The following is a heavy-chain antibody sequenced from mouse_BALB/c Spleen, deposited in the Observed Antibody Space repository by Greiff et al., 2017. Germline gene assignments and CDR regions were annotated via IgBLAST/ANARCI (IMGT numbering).Heavy chain of an antibody. CDR1: GFTFSSFG. J-gene: IGHJ3*01. D-gene: IGHD1-1*01. V-gene: IGHV5-17*02. CDR2: ISSGSSTI. Sequence: EVQGVESGGGLVQPGGSRKLSCAASGFTFSSFGMHWVRQAPEKGLEWVAYISSGSSTIYYADTVKGRFTISRDNPKNTLFLQMTSLRSEDTAMYYCARGYYGSSHAWFAYWGQGTLVTVSA. CDR3: ARGYYGSSHAWFAY.